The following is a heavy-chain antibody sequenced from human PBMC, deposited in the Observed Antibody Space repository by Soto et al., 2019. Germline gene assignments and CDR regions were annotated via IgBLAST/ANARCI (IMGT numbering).Heavy chain of an antibody. CDR1: GFTFSSYA. J-gene: IGHJ5*02. CDR2: ISGSGGST. Sequence: GGSLRLSCAASGFTFSSYAMSWVRQAPGKGLEWVSAISGSGGSTYYADSVKGRFTISRDNSKNTLYLQMNSLRAEDTAVYYCAKGGRNVVVVAATPIWFDPWGQGTLVTVSS. V-gene: IGHV3-23*01. CDR3: AKGGRNVVVVAATPIWFDP. D-gene: IGHD2-15*01.